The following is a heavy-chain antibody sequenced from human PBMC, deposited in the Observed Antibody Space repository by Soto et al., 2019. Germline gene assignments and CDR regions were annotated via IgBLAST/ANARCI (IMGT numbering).Heavy chain of an antibody. CDR3: AKIGHCNSPSCQHYYYYYYMDV. J-gene: IGHJ6*03. V-gene: IGHV3-23*01. Sequence: PGGSLRLSCAASGFTFSSYAMSWVRQAPGKGLEWVSGISATGGSRFYADSVKGRFTISRDNSKDTLYVQMNSLRAEDTAVYYCAKIGHCNSPSCQHYYYYYYMDVWGKGTTVTVSS. CDR2: ISATGGSR. D-gene: IGHD2-2*03. CDR1: GFTFSSYA.